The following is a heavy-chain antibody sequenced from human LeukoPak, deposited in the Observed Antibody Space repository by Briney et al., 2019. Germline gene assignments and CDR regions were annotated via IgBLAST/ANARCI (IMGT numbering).Heavy chain of an antibody. CDR2: IYYTGKT. CDR1: GDSVSNGNYY. V-gene: IGHV4-61*03. Sequence: PSETLSLTCTVSGDSVSNGNYYWSWLRQPPGKALEWIGYIYYTGKTYYNPSLEGRVTILVDTSRNHFSVKLSSVTAADTAVYYCARGEAYYYGSGSYLANGMDVWGQGTTVTVSS. J-gene: IGHJ6*02. CDR3: ARGEAYYYGSGSYLANGMDV. D-gene: IGHD3-10*01.